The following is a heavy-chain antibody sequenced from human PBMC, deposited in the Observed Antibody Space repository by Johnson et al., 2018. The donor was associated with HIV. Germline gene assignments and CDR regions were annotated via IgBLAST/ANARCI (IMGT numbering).Heavy chain of an antibody. V-gene: IGHV3-33*01. CDR2: IWYDGSNK. CDR1: GFTFSRYG. CDR3: ARAPNELRYFEWSADAFDM. J-gene: IGHJ3*02. Sequence: QVQLMESGGGVVQPGTSLRLSCAASGFTFSRYGMHWVRQAPGKGLEWVAVIWYDGSNKYYADSVKGRFTISRDNSKNSLFLQMNSLRDEDTAVYYCARAPNELRYFEWSADAFDMWGQGTMVTVSS. D-gene: IGHD3-9*01.